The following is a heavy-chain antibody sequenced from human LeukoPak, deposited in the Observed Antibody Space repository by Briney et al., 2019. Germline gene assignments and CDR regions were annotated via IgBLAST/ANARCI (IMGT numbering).Heavy chain of an antibody. CDR1: GFTFSSYA. V-gene: IGHV3-64*04. J-gene: IGHJ4*02. CDR2: ISSNGGST. D-gene: IGHD5-12*01. CDR3: AKHAGYSGYDYGDDFDY. Sequence: GGSLRLSCSASGFTFSSYAMHWVRQAPGKGLEYVSAISSNGGSTYYADSVKGRFTISRDNSKNTLYLQMNSLRAEDTAVYYCAKHAGYSGYDYGDDFDYWGQGTLVTVSS.